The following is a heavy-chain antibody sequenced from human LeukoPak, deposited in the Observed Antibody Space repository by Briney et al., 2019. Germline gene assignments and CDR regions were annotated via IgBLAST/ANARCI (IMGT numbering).Heavy chain of an antibody. CDR3: AGRLTYYMDA. V-gene: IGHV4-34*01. CDR2: IYHSGST. CDR1: GGSFSGYY. Sequence: PSETLSLTCAVYGGSFSGYYWSWIRQPPGKGLEWIGEIYHSGSTNYNPSLKSRVTISLDTSKNQFSLKLTSVTAADTAVYYCAGRLTYYMDAWGKGTTVTVSS. J-gene: IGHJ6*03.